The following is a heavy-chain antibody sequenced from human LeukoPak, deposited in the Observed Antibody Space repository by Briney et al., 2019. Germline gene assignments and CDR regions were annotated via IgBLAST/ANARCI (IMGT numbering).Heavy chain of an antibody. CDR1: GGSISSYY. D-gene: IGHD5-18*01. Sequence: PSETLSLTCTVSGGSISSYYWSWIRQPPGKGLEWIGEINHSGSTNYNPSLKSRVTISVDTSKNQFSLKLSSVTAADTAVYYCASGYSYGLTDYWGQGTLVTVSS. CDR2: INHSGST. J-gene: IGHJ4*02. CDR3: ASGYSYGLTDY. V-gene: IGHV4-34*01.